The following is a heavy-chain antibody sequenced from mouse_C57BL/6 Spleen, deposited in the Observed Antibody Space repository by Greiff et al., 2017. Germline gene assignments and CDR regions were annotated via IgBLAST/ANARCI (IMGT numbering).Heavy chain of an antibody. J-gene: IGHJ1*03. CDR1: GYAFSSYW. V-gene: IGHV1-80*01. CDR2: IYPGDGDT. Sequence: QVQLKQSGAELVKPGASVKISCKASGYAFSSYWMNWVKQRPGKGLEWIGQIYPGDGDTNYNGKFKGKATLTADKSSSTAYMQLSSLTSEDSAVYFCARLTPHGSSYGYFDVWGTGTTVTVSS. D-gene: IGHD1-1*01. CDR3: ARLTPHGSSYGYFDV.